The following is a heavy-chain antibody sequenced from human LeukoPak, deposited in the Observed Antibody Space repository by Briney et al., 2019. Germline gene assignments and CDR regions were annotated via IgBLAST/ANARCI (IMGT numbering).Heavy chain of an antibody. CDR2: IYSGGTT. CDR1: GFTVSTNC. J-gene: IGHJ4*02. V-gene: IGHV3-53*04. CDR3: ARVDTVMAYYFDL. D-gene: IGHD5-18*01. Sequence: GGSLRLSCAASGFTVSTNCMTWVRQAPGKGLEWASTIYSGGTTYYADSVMGRFTISRHNSRNTLYLQMNSLRAEDTAVYYCARVDTVMAYYFDLWGQGTLVTVSS.